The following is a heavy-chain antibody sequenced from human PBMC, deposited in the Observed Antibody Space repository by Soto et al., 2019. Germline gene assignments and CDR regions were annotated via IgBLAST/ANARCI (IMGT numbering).Heavy chain of an antibody. Sequence: EVQLVESGGGLVQPGRSLRLSCTASGFTFGDYAMSWFRQAPGKGLEWVGFIRSKAYGGTTEYAASVKGRFTISRDDSKSIAYLQMNSLKTEDTAVYYCTRDQVYGSGYRYYYYMDVWGKGTAVTVSS. D-gene: IGHD3-10*01. V-gene: IGHV3-49*03. CDR2: IRSKAYGGTT. J-gene: IGHJ6*03. CDR3: TRDQVYGSGYRYYYYMDV. CDR1: GFTFGDYA.